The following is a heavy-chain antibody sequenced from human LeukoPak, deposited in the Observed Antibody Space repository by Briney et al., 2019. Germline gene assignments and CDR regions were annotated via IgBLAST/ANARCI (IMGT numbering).Heavy chain of an antibody. Sequence: SETLSLTCTVSGGSISSYYWSWIRQPAGKGLEWIGRIYTSGSTNYNPSLKSRVTMSVDTSKNQFSLKLSSVTAADTAVYYCASSGSRGFLTIRRTFDYWGQGTLVTVSS. D-gene: IGHD3-10*01. CDR1: GGSISSYY. V-gene: IGHV4-4*07. J-gene: IGHJ4*02. CDR3: ASSGSRGFLTIRRTFDY. CDR2: IYTSGST.